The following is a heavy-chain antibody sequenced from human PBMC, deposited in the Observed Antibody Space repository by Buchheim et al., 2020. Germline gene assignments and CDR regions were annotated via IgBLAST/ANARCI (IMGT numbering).Heavy chain of an antibody. CDR3: AKIWEYSSSSGGFDWLFAAYGMDV. J-gene: IGHJ6*02. CDR2: ISYDGSNK. CDR1: GFTFSSYS. Sequence: QVQLVESGGGVVQPGRSLRLSCAASGFTFSSYSMHWVRQAPGKGLEWVAVISYDGSNKYYADSVKGRFTISRDNSKNTLYLQMNSLRAEDTAVYYCAKIWEYSSSSGGFDWLFAAYGMDVWGQGTT. V-gene: IGHV3-30*18. D-gene: IGHD6-6*01.